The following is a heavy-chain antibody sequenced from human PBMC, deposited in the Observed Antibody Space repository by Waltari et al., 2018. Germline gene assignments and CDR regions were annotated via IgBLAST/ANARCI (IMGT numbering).Heavy chain of an antibody. J-gene: IGHJ4*02. D-gene: IGHD3-9*01. CDR2: IDPADGVT. V-gene: IGHV1-69-2*01. CDR1: GFTFSDLY. Sequence: EVQLVQSGAEVDRPGATVKMSCNISGFTFSDLYIHWVRQAPGKGLEWMGFIDPADGVTVYAEDFQGRVTMTADASKYTAYMAPSSLRFEDTAVYYCATEGTGLFDYWGQGSLVTVSS. CDR3: ATEGTGLFDY.